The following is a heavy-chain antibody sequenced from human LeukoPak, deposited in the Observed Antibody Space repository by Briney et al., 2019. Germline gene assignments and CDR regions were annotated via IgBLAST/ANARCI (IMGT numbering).Heavy chain of an antibody. D-gene: IGHD3-10*02. Sequence: SETLSLTCAVYGGSFSGYYWSWIRQPPGKGLEWIGEINHSGSTNYNPSLKSRVTISVDTSKNQFSLKLSSATAADTAVYYCAELGITMIGGVWGKGTTVTISS. J-gene: IGHJ6*01. V-gene: IGHV4-34*01. CDR2: INHSGST. CDR1: GGSFSGYY. CDR3: AELGITMIGGV.